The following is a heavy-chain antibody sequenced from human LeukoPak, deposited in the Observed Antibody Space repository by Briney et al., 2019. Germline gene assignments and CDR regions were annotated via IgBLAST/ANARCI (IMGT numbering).Heavy chain of an antibody. CDR3: ARDRHGWSGYYFDY. CDR1: GGSISSGDYY. CDR2: IYYSGSA. Sequence: SETPSLTCTVSGGSISSGDYYWSWIRQPPGKGLEWIGYIYYSGSAYYNPSLKSRVTISVDTSKNQFSLKLSSVTAADTAVYYCARDRHGWSGYYFDYWGQGTLVTVSS. V-gene: IGHV4-30-4*01. J-gene: IGHJ4*02. D-gene: IGHD3-3*01.